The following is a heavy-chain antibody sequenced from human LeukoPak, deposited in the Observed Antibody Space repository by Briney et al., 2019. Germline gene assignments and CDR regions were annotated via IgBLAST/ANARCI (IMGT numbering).Heavy chain of an antibody. J-gene: IGHJ4*02. D-gene: IGHD6-13*01. Sequence: PGESLRLSCAASGFTFSRYWMHWVRQAPGKGLVWLSRINTEGGSTNYADSVKGRFTISRDNAKNTLYLQLNSLRADDTAVYYCARGAAPDLYYFDYWAQGTLVTVSS. CDR1: GFTFSRYW. V-gene: IGHV3-74*01. CDR3: ARGAAPDLYYFDY. CDR2: INTEGGST.